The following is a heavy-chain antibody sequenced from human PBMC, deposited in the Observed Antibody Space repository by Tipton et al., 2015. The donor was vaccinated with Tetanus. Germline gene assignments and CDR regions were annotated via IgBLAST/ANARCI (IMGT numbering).Heavy chain of an antibody. V-gene: IGHV4-39*01. CDR1: GVSITNTNYY. CDR2: IYYSGVA. D-gene: IGHD6-25*01. CDR3: ARHAARNSDFDY. Sequence: TLSLTCTVSGVSITNTNYYWGWIRQAPGMGPEWIATIYYSGVAHYNPSLKSRVTISVDTSKSQFSLKLSSVTAADTAVYYCARHAARNSDFDYGGQGTLVTVSS. J-gene: IGHJ4*02.